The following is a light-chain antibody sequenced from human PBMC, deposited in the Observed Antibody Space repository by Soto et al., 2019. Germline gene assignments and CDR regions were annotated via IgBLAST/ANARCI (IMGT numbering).Light chain of an antibody. J-gene: IGKJ1*01. CDR2: GAS. Sequence: EIMMTQSPATLSVSPGERPTLSCRASRSVSTNLAWYQQRPGQAPRLLIFGASTRATGIPARFTGSGSGTEFTLTISSLQSEDFAVYFCQQYFNWPRTFGQGTKVDIK. V-gene: IGKV3-15*01. CDR1: RSVSTN. CDR3: QQYFNWPRT.